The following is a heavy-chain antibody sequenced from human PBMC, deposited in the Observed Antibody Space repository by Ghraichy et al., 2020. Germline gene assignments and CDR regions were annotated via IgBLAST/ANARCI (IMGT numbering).Heavy chain of an antibody. CDR2: ISYDGSNK. CDR3: AKVRIQLWLLDY. D-gene: IGHD5-18*01. J-gene: IGHJ4*02. Sequence: GGSLRLSCAASGFTFSSYGMHWVRQAPGKGLEWVAVISYDGSNKYYADSVKGRFTISRDNSKNTLYLQMNSLRAEDTAVYYCAKVRIQLWLLDYWGQGTLVTVSS. V-gene: IGHV3-30*18. CDR1: GFTFSSYG.